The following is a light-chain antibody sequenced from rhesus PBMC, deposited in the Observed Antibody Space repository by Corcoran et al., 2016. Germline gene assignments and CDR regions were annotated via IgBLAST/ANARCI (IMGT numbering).Light chain of an antibody. V-gene: IGKV1-33*02. CDR1: QGISNW. CDR2: AAS. J-gene: IGKJ1*01. Sequence: DIQMTQSPSSLSASVGDRVTITCQASQGISNWLAWYQQKPGKAPKLLIYAASRLQSGVPSRFSGSGSWTEFTLTISSLQPEDFSTYYGQQHNSNPRTFGQGTKVEIK. CDR3: QQHNSNPRT.